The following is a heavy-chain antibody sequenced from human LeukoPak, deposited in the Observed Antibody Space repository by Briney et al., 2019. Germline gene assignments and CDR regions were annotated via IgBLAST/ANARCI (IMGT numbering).Heavy chain of an antibody. Sequence: SETLSLTCAVSDGPFGGYYWTWIRQPPGEAPEWIGETNHFGNTNYNPSLKSRVTISVDTSKKEFSLHLTSVTAADTAVYYCARGGNVLVVTQKRKKPLDLWGQGTLVTVSS. D-gene: IGHD3-22*01. J-gene: IGHJ5*02. V-gene: IGHV4-34*01. CDR3: ARGGNVLVVTQKRKKPLDL. CDR2: TNHFGNT. CDR1: DGPFGGYY.